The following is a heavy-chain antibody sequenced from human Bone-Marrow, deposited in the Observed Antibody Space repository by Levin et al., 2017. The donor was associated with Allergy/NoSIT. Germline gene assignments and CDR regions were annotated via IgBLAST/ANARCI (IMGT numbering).Heavy chain of an antibody. CDR3: ARESGWYGGVDY. J-gene: IGHJ4*02. Sequence: PGGSLRLSCAASGFTFSSYSMNWVRQAPGKGLEWVSSISSSTNYIYYADSVKGRFTISRDNAKNSLYLQMNSLRAEDTAVYYCARESGWYGGVDYWGQGTLVTVSS. CDR1: GFTFSSYS. D-gene: IGHD6-19*01. V-gene: IGHV3-21*01. CDR2: ISSSTNYI.